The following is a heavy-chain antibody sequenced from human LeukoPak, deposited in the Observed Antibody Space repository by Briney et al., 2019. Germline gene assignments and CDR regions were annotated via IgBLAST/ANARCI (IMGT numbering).Heavy chain of an antibody. Sequence: GGSLRLSCEASGFTFSSYPMHWVRQAPGKGLEWVAVVSYDGSNKYYADSVKGRFTISRDNSKNTLYLQMNSLRAEDTAVYYCASPWIQLWLTDYWGQGTLVTVSS. J-gene: IGHJ4*02. CDR1: GFTFSSYP. CDR2: VSYDGSNK. CDR3: ASPWIQLWLTDY. V-gene: IGHV3-30-3*01. D-gene: IGHD5-18*01.